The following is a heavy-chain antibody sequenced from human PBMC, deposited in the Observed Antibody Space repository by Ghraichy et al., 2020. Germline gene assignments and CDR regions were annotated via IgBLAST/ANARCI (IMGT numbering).Heavy chain of an antibody. CDR1: GGSIRSYY. Sequence: GSLRLSCTVSGGSIRSYYWSWIRQSPGRGLEWIGYIYYSGSTSYEPSLQSRVTMSVDSPNGQFSLKMSSVTAADTAVYYCARSTSYYYYYMDVWGKGTTVTVSS. D-gene: IGHD3-16*01. CDR2: IYYSGST. V-gene: IGHV4-59*01. CDR3: ARSTSYYYYYMDV. J-gene: IGHJ6*03.